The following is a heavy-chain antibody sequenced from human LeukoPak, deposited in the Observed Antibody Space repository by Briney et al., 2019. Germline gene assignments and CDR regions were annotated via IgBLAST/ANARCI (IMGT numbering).Heavy chain of an antibody. V-gene: IGHV1-2*02. CDR1: GYTFTGYY. CDR3: ARDDYYGSGSYYSLDY. J-gene: IGHJ4*02. D-gene: IGHD3-10*01. CDR2: INPNSGGT. Sequence: ASVKVSCKASGYTFTGYYMHWVRQAPGQGLEWMGWINPNSGGTNYAQKFQGRVTMTRDTSISTAYMELSRLRSDDTAVYYCARDDYYGSGSYYSLDYWGQGTLVTVSS.